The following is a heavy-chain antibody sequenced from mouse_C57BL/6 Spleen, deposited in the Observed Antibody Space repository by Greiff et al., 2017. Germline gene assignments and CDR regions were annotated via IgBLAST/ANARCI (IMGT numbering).Heavy chain of an antibody. Sequence: EVQGVESGGGLVKPGGSLKLSCAASGFTFSDYGMHWVRQAPEKGLEWVAYISSGSSTIYYADTVKGRFTISRDNAKNTLLLQMTSLRSEDTAMYYCAMVTANYAMDYWGQGTSVTVSS. D-gene: IGHD2-2*01. CDR2: ISSGSSTI. J-gene: IGHJ4*01. CDR1: GFTFSDYG. CDR3: AMVTANYAMDY. V-gene: IGHV5-17*01.